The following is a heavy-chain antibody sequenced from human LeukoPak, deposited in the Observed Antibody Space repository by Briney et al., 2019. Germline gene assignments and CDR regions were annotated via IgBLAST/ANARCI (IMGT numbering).Heavy chain of an antibody. CDR2: ISAYNGNT. Sequence: ASVKVSCEASGYTFTSYGISWVRQAPGQGLEWMGWISAYNGNTNYAQKLQGRVTMTTDTSTSTAYMELRSLRSDDTAVYYCARNYDILTGYTGIDYWGQGTLVTVSS. J-gene: IGHJ4*02. D-gene: IGHD3-9*01. CDR1: GYTFTSYG. CDR3: ARNYDILTGYTGIDY. V-gene: IGHV1-18*01.